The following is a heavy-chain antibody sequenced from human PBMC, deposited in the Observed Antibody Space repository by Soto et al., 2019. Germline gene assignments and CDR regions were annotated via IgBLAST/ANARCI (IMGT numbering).Heavy chain of an antibody. J-gene: IGHJ4*02. V-gene: IGHV4-31*03. Sequence: SETLSLTCTVSGGSISSGGYYWSWIRQHPGKGLEWIGYIYYSGSTNYNPSLKSRVTISVDTSKNQFSLKLSSVTTADTAVYYCARMWSGYNSHWGQGTLVTVSS. D-gene: IGHD6-25*01. CDR3: ARMWSGYNSH. CDR2: IYYSGST. CDR1: GGSISSGGYY.